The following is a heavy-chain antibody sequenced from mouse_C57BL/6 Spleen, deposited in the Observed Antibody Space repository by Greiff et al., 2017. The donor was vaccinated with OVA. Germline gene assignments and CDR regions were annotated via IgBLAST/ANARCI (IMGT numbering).Heavy chain of an antibody. J-gene: IGHJ2*01. CDR1: GYSITSGYD. V-gene: IGHV3-1*01. CDR3: ARGRNSVYFDY. CDR2: ISYSGST. Sequence: EVQLVESGPGMVKPSQSLSLTCTVTGYSITSGYDWHWIRHFPGNKLEWMGYISYSGSTNYNPSLKSRISITHDTSKNHFFLKLNSVTTEDTATYYCARGRNSVYFDYWGQGTTLTVSS.